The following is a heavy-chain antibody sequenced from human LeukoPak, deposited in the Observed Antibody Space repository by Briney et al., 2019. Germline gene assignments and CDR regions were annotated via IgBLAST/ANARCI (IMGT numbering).Heavy chain of an antibody. Sequence: SGTLSLTCAVSGGSISIGNWWSWVRQPPGTGLEWVGEIYHSGSTNYNPSLKSRVTISVDKSKNQFSLKLSSVTAADTAVYYCASRLYSSARNFDYWGQGTLVTVSS. D-gene: IGHD6-19*01. CDR2: IYHSGST. CDR1: GGSISIGNW. V-gene: IGHV4-4*02. J-gene: IGHJ4*02. CDR3: ASRLYSSARNFDY.